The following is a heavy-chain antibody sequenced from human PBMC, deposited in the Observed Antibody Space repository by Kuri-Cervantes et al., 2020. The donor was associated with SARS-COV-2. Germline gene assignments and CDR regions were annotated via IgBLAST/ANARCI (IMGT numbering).Heavy chain of an antibody. J-gene: IGHJ4*02. Sequence: ASVKVSCKASGGTFSSYAISWVRQAPGQGLEWMGWISAYSGHTDYAQNFQGRVTMATDTSTSTAYMELRSLRSDDTAVYYCAREGFDGPTWWYYWGQGTLVTVSS. CDR1: GGTFSSYA. CDR2: ISAYSGHT. CDR3: AREGFDGPTWWYY. V-gene: IGHV1-18*01. D-gene: IGHD2-15*01.